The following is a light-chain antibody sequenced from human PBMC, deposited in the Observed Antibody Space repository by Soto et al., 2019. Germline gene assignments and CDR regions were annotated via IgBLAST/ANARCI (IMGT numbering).Light chain of an antibody. V-gene: IGLV3-1*01. J-gene: IGLJ2*01. CDR3: QTWDGGTRVI. CDR1: NLGDRY. CDR2: QDR. Sequence: SYELTQPPSVSVSPGQTATINCSGDNLGDRYAYWYQQKPGRSPIVVIYQDRKRPSEIPERFSGSNSGNTATLTISGTQAMDEADYYCQTWDGGTRVIFGGGTKVTVL.